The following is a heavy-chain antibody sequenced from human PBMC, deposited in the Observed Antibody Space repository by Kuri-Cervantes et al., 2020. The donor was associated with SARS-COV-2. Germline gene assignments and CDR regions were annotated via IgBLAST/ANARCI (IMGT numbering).Heavy chain of an antibody. CDR3: AREGVVWFGGYFDY. V-gene: IGHV1-2*02. J-gene: IGHJ4*02. CDR2: INPNSGGT. Sequence: ASVKVSCKASGYTFTGYYMHWVRQAPGQGLEWMGWINPNSGGTNYAQKFQGRVTMTRDTSISTAYTELRSLRSDDTAVYYCAREGVVWFGGYFDYWGQGTLVTVSS. CDR1: GYTFTGYY. D-gene: IGHD3-10*01.